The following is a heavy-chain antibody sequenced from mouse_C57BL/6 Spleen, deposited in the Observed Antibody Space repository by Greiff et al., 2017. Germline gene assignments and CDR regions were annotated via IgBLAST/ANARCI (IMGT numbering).Heavy chain of an antibody. Sequence: QVHVKQSGAELVRPGTSVKVSCKASGYAFTNYLIEWVKQRPGQGLEWIGVINPGSGGTNYNEKFKGKATLTADKSSSTAYMQLSSLTSEDSAVYFCARWGLGRGYYFDYWGQGTTLTVSS. J-gene: IGHJ2*01. CDR1: GYAFTNYL. D-gene: IGHD4-1*01. CDR2: INPGSGGT. V-gene: IGHV1-54*01. CDR3: ARWGLGRGYYFDY.